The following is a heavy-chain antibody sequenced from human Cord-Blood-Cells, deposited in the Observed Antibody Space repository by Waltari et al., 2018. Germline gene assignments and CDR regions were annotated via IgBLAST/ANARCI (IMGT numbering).Heavy chain of an antibody. CDR2: INPNSGGT. CDR1: GYTFTGYY. Sequence: QVQLVQSGAEVKKPGASVKVSCKASGYTFTGYYMHWVRQAPGQGLEWMGWINPNSGGTNYAQKFQGRVTMTRDTSISTAYMELSRLRSDDTAVYYCARDLELGYCSGGSCYPDYWGQGTLVTVSS. CDR3: ARDLELGYCSGGSCYPDY. V-gene: IGHV1-2*02. J-gene: IGHJ4*02. D-gene: IGHD2-15*01.